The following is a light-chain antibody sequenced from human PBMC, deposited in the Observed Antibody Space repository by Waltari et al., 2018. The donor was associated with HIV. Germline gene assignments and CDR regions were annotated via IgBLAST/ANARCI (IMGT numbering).Light chain of an antibody. Sequence: DIVLTQSPDSLALSLGERATINCKSSRSILYNPNNKNYLAWYQQKPGQPPHLLIYWASTREFGVPDRFSGSGSGTNFTLTISSLQTEDVAVYYCQQYFNAPITFGGGTRVEI. J-gene: IGKJ4*01. CDR3: QQYFNAPIT. CDR1: RSILYNPNNKNY. CDR2: WAS. V-gene: IGKV4-1*01.